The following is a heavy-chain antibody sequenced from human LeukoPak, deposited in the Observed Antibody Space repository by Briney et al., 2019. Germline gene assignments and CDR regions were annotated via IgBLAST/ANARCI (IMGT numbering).Heavy chain of an antibody. CDR1: GGSFSGYY. V-gene: IGHV4-34*01. CDR2: INHSGST. D-gene: IGHD1-26*01. Sequence: PSETLSLTCAVYGGSFSGYYWSWIRQPPGKGLEWIGEINHSGSTNYNAALKSRVTISVDTSKNQFSLKLSSVTAADTAVYYCATSAVGATSWFDPWGQGTLVTVSS. J-gene: IGHJ5*02. CDR3: ATSAVGATSWFDP.